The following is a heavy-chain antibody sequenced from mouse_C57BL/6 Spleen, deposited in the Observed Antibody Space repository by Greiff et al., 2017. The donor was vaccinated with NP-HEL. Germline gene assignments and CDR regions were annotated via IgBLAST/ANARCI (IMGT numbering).Heavy chain of an antibody. CDR1: GFTFSDYY. Sequence: EVQLVESEGRLVQPGSSMKLSCTASGFTFSDYYMAWVRQVPEKGLEWVANINYDGSSTYYLDSLKSRFIISRDNAKNILYLQMSSLKSEDTATYYCARDYGSNYPAMDYWGQGTSVTVSS. J-gene: IGHJ4*01. CDR3: ARDYGSNYPAMDY. V-gene: IGHV5-16*01. CDR2: INYDGSST. D-gene: IGHD1-1*01.